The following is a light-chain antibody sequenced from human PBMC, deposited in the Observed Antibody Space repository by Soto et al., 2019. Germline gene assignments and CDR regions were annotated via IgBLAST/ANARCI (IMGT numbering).Light chain of an antibody. J-gene: IGLJ3*02. CDR3: QSYDSSSWV. V-gene: IGLV6-57*02. CDR1: SGSIGSYY. Sequence: NFMLTQPRSVSESPGKTVTISCTVSSGSIGSYYVQWYQQRPGSVPTTVIYENNQRPSGVPDRFSGSIDSSSNSASLTISGLKTEDEDDYYCQSYDSSSWVFGGGTKLTVL. CDR2: ENN.